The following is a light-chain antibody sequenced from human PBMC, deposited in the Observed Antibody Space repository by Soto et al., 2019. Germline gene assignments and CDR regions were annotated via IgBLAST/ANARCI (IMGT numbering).Light chain of an antibody. J-gene: IGKJ1*01. CDR2: AAS. CDR1: QSISSY. V-gene: IGKV1-39*01. CDR3: QQSSEATWT. Sequence: DIQMTQSPSSLSASVGDRVTITCRASQSISSYLNWYQQKPGKAPKLLIYAASSLQSGVPSRFSGSGSGIDFTLTISSLQPEDFATYYCQQSSEATWTFGQGTKVEIK.